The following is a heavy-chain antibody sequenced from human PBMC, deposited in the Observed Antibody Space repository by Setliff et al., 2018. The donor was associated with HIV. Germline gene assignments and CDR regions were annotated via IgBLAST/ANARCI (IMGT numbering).Heavy chain of an antibody. J-gene: IGHJ6*03. V-gene: IGHV4-34*01. CDR2: INHGGTT. D-gene: IGHD2-15*01. CDR1: GESFSGHY. CDR3: ARGRRGGTRGYFYYMDV. Sequence: PSETLSLTCTVYGESFSGHYWSWIRQPPGKGLEWIGEINHGGTTNYNPSLKSRLTLAVDTSKNQFSLKLTSVTAADSGVFYCARGRRGGTRGYFYYMDVWGRGTTVTVSS.